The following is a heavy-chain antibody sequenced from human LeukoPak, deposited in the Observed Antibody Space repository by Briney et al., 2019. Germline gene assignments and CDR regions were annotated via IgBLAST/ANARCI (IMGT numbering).Heavy chain of an antibody. CDR1: GFTFSRYA. J-gene: IGHJ4*02. V-gene: IGHV3-23*01. CDR2: VSGSGDST. Sequence: GGSLRLSCAASGFTFSRYAMSWVRQPPGKGLEWVSIVSGSGDSTNYADAVKGRFTISRDNSKNTLYLQMNSLRAEDTAVYYCARDRAAADLDYWGQGTLVTVSS. D-gene: IGHD6-13*01. CDR3: ARDRAAADLDY.